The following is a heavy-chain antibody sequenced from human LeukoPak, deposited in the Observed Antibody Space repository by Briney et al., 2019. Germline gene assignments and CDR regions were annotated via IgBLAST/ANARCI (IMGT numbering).Heavy chain of an antibody. Sequence: VASVKVSCKASGYTFTSYDINWVRQATGQGLEWMGWMNPNSGNTGYAQKFQGRVTMTRNTSISTAYMELSSLRSEDTAVYYCARGRHYDFWSGYLRYNWFDPWGQRTLVTVSS. D-gene: IGHD3-3*01. CDR2: MNPNSGNT. CDR3: ARGRHYDFWSGYLRYNWFDP. V-gene: IGHV1-8*01. CDR1: GYTFTSYD. J-gene: IGHJ5*02.